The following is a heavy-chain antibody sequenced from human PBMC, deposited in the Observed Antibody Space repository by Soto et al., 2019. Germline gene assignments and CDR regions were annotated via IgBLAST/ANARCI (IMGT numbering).Heavy chain of an antibody. V-gene: IGHV1-46*01. CDR2: INPSGGST. D-gene: IGHD3-22*01. Sequence: ASVKVSCKASGYTFTSYYMHWVRQAPGQGLEWMGIINPSGGSTSYAQKFQGRVTMTRDTSTSTVYMELSSLRSEDTAVYYCAAGPYRITMKDDAFDIWGQGTMVTVSS. CDR3: AAGPYRITMKDDAFDI. J-gene: IGHJ3*02. CDR1: GYTFTSYY.